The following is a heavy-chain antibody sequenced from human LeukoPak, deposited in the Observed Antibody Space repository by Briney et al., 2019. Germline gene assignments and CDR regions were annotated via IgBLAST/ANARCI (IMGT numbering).Heavy chain of an antibody. CDR3: AELGITMIGGV. CDR2: INSDGTET. Sequence: GGSLRLSCVGSSYMFSGYWMHWVRQVPGKELVWVARINSDGTETTYADSVKGRFTISRDNARSTLFLQMNSLSAEDTAVYYCAELGITMIGGVWGKGTTVTISS. CDR1: SYMFSGYW. D-gene: IGHD3-10*02. V-gene: IGHV3-74*03. J-gene: IGHJ6*04.